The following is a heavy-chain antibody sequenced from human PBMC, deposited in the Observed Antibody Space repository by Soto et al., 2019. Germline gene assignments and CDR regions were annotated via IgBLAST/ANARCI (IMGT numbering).Heavy chain of an antibody. D-gene: IGHD3-10*01. CDR2: IWFDGTNK. V-gene: IGHV3-33*06. Sequence: QVQLVESGGGMVQPGRSLRLSCAASGFTFSSYGMHWVRQAPGKGLEWVAVIWFDGTNKYYADSVKGRFSISRDNSKNTLFLQMNSLRAEDTAVYYCAKDRRDYYGSGGADYLQHWGQGTLVTVSS. CDR1: GFTFSSYG. J-gene: IGHJ1*01. CDR3: AKDRRDYYGSGGADYLQH.